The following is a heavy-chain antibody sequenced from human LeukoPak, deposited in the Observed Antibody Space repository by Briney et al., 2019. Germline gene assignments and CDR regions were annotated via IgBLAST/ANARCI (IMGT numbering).Heavy chain of an antibody. CDR3: ARLDGVVAAKHYYGMDV. V-gene: IGHV4-59*08. Sequence: SETLSLTCAVYGGSFSGYYWSWIRQPPGKGLEWIGYIYYSGSTNYNPSLKSRVTISVDTSKNQFSLKLSSVTAADTAVYYCARLDGVVAAKHYYGMDVWGQGTTVTVSS. D-gene: IGHD2-15*01. CDR2: IYYSGST. CDR1: GGSFSGYY. J-gene: IGHJ6*02.